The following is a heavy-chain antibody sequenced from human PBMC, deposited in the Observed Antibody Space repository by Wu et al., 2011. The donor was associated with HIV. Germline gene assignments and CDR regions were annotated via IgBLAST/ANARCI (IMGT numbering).Heavy chain of an antibody. CDR3: AGQRAYTWSWFDP. Sequence: QVQLVQSGAEVKKPGASVKVSCKASGYTFRSHGITWVRQAPGQAFEWMGWINTNNGDTDYAQSLQGRVTMTTDTSSSTAYMELRSLRPDDTAAYYCAGQRAYTWSWFDPLGPGNPGHRLL. CDR2: INTNNGDT. J-gene: IGHJ5*02. D-gene: IGHD5-18*01. CDR1: GYTFRSHG. V-gene: IGHV1-18*01.